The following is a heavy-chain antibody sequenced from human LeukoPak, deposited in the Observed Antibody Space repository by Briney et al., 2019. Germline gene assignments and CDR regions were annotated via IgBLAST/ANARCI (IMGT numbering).Heavy chain of an antibody. Sequence: GGSLRLSCAASGFTFSSYSMNWVRQAPGKGLEWVSSISSSSSYIYNADSVKGRTTISRDNAKNSLYLQMNSLRAEDTAEYYCASGPAEYFQHWGQGTLVTVSS. V-gene: IGHV3-21*01. CDR2: ISSSSSYI. CDR1: GFTFSSYS. CDR3: ASGPAEYFQH. J-gene: IGHJ1*01.